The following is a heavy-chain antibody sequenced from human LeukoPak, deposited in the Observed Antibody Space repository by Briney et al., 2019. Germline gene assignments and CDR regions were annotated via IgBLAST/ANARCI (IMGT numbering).Heavy chain of an antibody. J-gene: IGHJ4*02. CDR1: GLTFSSYA. D-gene: IGHD3-22*01. V-gene: IGHV3-23*01. Sequence: GGSLRLSCAASGLTFSSYAMSWVRQAPGKGLEWVSAISGSGGSTYYADSVKGRFTIPRDNSKNTLYLQMNSLRAEDTAVYYCAKASAMIVVVSKYFDYWGQGTLVTVSS. CDR2: ISGSGGST. CDR3: AKASAMIVVVSKYFDY.